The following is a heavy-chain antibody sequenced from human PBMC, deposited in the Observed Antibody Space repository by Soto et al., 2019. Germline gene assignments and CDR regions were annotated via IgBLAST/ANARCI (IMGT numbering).Heavy chain of an antibody. CDR3: ARGLTPSKDPDY. D-gene: IGHD2-2*01. Sequence: ASVKVSCKASGYTFTSYDINWVRQATGQGLEWMGWMNPNSGNTGYAQKFQGRVTMTRNTSISTAYMELSSLRSEDTAVYYCARGLTPSKDPDYWGQGTLVTVSS. CDR1: GYTFTSYD. CDR2: MNPNSGNT. J-gene: IGHJ4*02. V-gene: IGHV1-8*01.